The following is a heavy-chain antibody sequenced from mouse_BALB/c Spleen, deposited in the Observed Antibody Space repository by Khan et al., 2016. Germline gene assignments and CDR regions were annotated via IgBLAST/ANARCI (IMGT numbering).Heavy chain of an antibody. V-gene: IGHV6-6*01. CDR1: GFTFSDAW. J-gene: IGHJ3*01. CDR3: TSYAS. CDR2: IRSKANNHAT. Sequence: EVKLEESGGGLVQPGGSMKLSCAASGFTFSDAWMDWVRQSPEKGLEWGAEIRSKANNHATYYAESVKGRFTISRDDSKSSGFLQMNSLGAGVTCLFCCTSYASWGQGTLVTVSA.